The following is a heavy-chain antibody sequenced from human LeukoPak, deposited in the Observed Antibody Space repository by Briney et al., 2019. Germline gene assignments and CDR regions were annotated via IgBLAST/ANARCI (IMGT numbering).Heavy chain of an antibody. D-gene: IGHD2-2*01. V-gene: IGHV4-34*01. CDR3: ARGKIQAARNGYY. Sequence: PSETLSLTCAVYGGSFSGYYWSWIRQPPGKGLEWIGEINHSGSTNYNPSLKSRVTISVDTSKNQFSLKLSSVTAADRTGHYCARGKIQAARNGYY. CDR1: GGSFSGYY. J-gene: IGHJ6*01. CDR2: INHSGST.